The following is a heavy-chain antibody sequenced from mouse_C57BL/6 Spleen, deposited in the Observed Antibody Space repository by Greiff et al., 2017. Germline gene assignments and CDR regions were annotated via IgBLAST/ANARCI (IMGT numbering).Heavy chain of an antibody. Sequence: EVMLVESGGGLVKPGGSLKLSCAASGFTFSDYGMHWVRQAPEKGLEWVAYISSGSSTIYYADTVKGRFTISRDNAKNTLFLQMTSLRSEDTAMYYCARQIYYYGKDAMDYWGQGTSVTVSS. D-gene: IGHD1-1*01. CDR2: ISSGSSTI. V-gene: IGHV5-17*01. CDR1: GFTFSDYG. J-gene: IGHJ4*01. CDR3: ARQIYYYGKDAMDY.